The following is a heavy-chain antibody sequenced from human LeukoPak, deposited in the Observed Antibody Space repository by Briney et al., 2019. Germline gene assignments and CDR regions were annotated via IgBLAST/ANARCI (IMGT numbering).Heavy chain of an antibody. CDR2: IYYSGSI. CDR1: GGSISSYY. Sequence: SETLSLTCTVYGGSISSYYWSWIRQPPGKGLEWIGYIYYSGSINYNPSLKSRVIISVDTSKNQISLKLNSVTAADTAVYYCAKTYSSSWYGPFDIWGQGTMVTVSS. D-gene: IGHD6-13*01. CDR3: AKTYSSSWYGPFDI. J-gene: IGHJ3*02. V-gene: IGHV4-59*01.